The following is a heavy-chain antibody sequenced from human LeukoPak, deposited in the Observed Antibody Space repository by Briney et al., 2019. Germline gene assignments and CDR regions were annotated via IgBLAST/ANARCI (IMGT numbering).Heavy chain of an antibody. CDR2: IYYSGST. Sequence: PSETLSLTCTVSGGSISSYYWSWIRQPPGKGLEWIGYIYYSGSTNYNPSLKSRVTISVDTSKNQFSLKLSSVTAADTAVYYCARVGLSVSSSYPLYFDYWGQGTLVTVSS. D-gene: IGHD6-6*01. CDR3: ARVGLSVSSSYPLYFDY. CDR1: GGSISSYY. J-gene: IGHJ4*02. V-gene: IGHV4-59*08.